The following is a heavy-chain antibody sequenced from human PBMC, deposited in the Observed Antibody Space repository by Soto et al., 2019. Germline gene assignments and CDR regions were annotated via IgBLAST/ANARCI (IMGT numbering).Heavy chain of an antibody. V-gene: IGHV1-69*02. D-gene: IGHD3-10*01. J-gene: IGHJ4*02. Sequence: QVQQVQSGAEVKKPGSSVKVSCKASGDTFSFYTINWVRQAPGLGLEWVGRINPILSMSNYAQKFQGRVTMTSEKSTSTAYMELRSLRFEDTAIYYCATSYGSGYRAFDYWGQGALVTVSS. CDR1: GDTFSFYT. CDR3: ATSYGSGYRAFDY. CDR2: INPILSMS.